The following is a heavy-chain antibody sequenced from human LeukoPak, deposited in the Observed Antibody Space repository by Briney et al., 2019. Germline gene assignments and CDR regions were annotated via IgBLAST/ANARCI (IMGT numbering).Heavy chain of an antibody. CDR2: IDGDGGSST. CDR3: AKDLGGTVSHFDN. J-gene: IGHJ4*02. D-gene: IGHD3-16*01. V-gene: IGHV3-23*01. CDR1: GFSFSTYA. Sequence: GGSLRLSCAASGFSFSTYAMSWVRQAPGKGLEWVLSIDGDGGSSTYYAGRVSISRDNSKNTLYLQMDSLRAEDTAVYYCAKDLGGTVSHFDNWGQGTLVTVSS.